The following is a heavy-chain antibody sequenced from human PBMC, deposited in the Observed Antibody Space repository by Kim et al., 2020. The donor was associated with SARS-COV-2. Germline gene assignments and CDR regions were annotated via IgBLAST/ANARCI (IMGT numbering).Heavy chain of an antibody. CDR3: ARERLWFGGLYYYYYGMDV. Sequence: SRVTISVDTCKNQFSLKLSSVTAADTAVYYCARERLWFGGLYYYYYGMDVWGQGTTVTVSS. J-gene: IGHJ6*02. D-gene: IGHD3-10*01. V-gene: IGHV4-34*01.